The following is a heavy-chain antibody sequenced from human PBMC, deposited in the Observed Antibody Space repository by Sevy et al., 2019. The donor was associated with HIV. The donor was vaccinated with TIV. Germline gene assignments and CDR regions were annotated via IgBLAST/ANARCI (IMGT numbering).Heavy chain of an antibody. V-gene: IGHV1-18*01. CDR1: GYTFTSYG. D-gene: IGHD4-17*01. Sequence: ASVKVSCKASGYTFTSYGISWVRQAPGQGLEWMGWISAYNGNTNYAQKLQGRVTMTTDTSTSTAYMELRSLRSDDTAVYYCAVDGDYGDYYYGMDVWGQGTTVTVSS. CDR3: AVDGDYGDYYYGMDV. J-gene: IGHJ6*02. CDR2: ISAYNGNT.